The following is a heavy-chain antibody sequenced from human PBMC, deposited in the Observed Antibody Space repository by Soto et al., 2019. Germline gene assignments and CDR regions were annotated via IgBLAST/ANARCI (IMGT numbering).Heavy chain of an antibody. J-gene: IGHJ4*02. D-gene: IGHD3-10*01. CDR1: GFTVSNNY. V-gene: IGHV3-53*01. Sequence: EVQLVESGGGLIQPGGSLRLSCAVSGFTVSNNYMSWVRQAPGKGLEGVSVIYSGGYTAYGDSVKGRFTISRDNSKNTLCIQMTSRSPRETAVCSWGAGRGGGGYWGQGTLVTVSS. CDR3: GAGRGGGGY. CDR2: IYSGGYT.